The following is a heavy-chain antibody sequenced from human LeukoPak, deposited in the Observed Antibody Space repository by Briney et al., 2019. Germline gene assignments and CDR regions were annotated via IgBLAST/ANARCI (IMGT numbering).Heavy chain of an antibody. V-gene: IGHV1-8*01. J-gene: IGHJ3*02. CDR3: ARVGLVYAFDI. D-gene: IGHD3-9*01. CDR1: GYTFTSYD. Sequence: ASVKVSCKASGYTFTSYDINWVRQAAGQGLEWMGWINPNSANTGYAQKFQGRVTMTRDTSTGTVYMELSSLSSEDTAMYYCARVGLVYAFDIWGHGTMVTVSS. CDR2: INPNSANT.